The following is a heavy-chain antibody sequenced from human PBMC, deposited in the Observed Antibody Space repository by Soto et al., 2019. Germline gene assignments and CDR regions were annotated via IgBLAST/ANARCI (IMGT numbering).Heavy chain of an antibody. J-gene: IGHJ4*02. Sequence: SETLSLTCTVSGGAISSGDYYWRWIRQSPGQGLEWIGYIYYSGSTYYNPSLKSRVTISADTSKNQFSLNLNFVTAADTAVYYCARRLKYYDSSGYYSEYFDYWGQGTLVTVSS. D-gene: IGHD3-22*01. CDR1: GGAISSGDYY. CDR3: ARRLKYYDSSGYYSEYFDY. V-gene: IGHV4-30-4*01. CDR2: IYYSGST.